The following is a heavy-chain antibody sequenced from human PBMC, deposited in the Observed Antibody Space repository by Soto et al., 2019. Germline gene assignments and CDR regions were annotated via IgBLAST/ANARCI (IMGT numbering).Heavy chain of an antibody. CDR1: GGSIGSYY. Sequence: SETLSLTCTVSGGSIGSYYWSWIRQPPGKGLEWIGYIYYSGSTNYNPSLKSRVTISVDTSKNQFSLKLSSVTAADTAVYYCARGSTAMVTLGYYYYGMDVWGQGTTVTVSS. D-gene: IGHD5-18*01. CDR3: ARGSTAMVTLGYYYYGMDV. J-gene: IGHJ6*02. CDR2: IYYSGST. V-gene: IGHV4-59*01.